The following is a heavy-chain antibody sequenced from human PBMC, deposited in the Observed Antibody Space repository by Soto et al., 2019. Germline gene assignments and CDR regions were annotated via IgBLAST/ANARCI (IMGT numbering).Heavy chain of an antibody. D-gene: IGHD5-12*01. J-gene: IGHJ4*02. CDR3: ARPNGRGGYHFHY. CDR2: IIPIFGTA. Sequence: QVQLVQSGAEVKKPGSSVKVSCKASGGTFSSYAISWVRQAPVQGLEWMGGIIPIFGTASYAQKFEGRVTITADESTSTAYVELSSLRSEDTDVYYCARPNGRGGYHFHYWCQGTQVSVSS. V-gene: IGHV1-69*01. CDR1: GGTFSSYA.